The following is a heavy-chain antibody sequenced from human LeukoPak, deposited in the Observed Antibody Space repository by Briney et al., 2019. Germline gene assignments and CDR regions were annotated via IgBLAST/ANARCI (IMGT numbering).Heavy chain of an antibody. V-gene: IGHV4-59*12. J-gene: IGHJ4*02. Sequence: SETLSLTCTVSGGSISSYYWSWIRQPPGKGPEWIGYIYYSGSTYYNPSLKSRVTISVDTSKNQFSLKLSSVTAADTAVYYCARDEDYFDYWGQGTLVTVSS. CDR2: IYYSGST. CDR3: ARDEDYFDY. CDR1: GGSISSYY.